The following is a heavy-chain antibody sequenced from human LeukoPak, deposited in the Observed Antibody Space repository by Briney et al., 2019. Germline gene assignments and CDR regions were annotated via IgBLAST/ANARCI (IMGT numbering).Heavy chain of an antibody. J-gene: IGHJ4*01. CDR1: GYTFNTYY. Sequence: ASVKVSCKTSGYTFNTYYIHWVRQAPGQGLEWMGIINPSGGSTTYAQKLQGRVTMTRDTSTTAVYMELNNLKSEDTAVYYCARDGSPARFDYWGHGTLVTVSS. CDR3: ARDGSPARFDY. CDR2: INPSGGST. D-gene: IGHD6-13*01. V-gene: IGHV1-46*02.